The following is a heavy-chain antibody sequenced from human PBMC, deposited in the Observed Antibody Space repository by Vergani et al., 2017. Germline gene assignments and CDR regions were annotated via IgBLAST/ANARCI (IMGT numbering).Heavy chain of an antibody. CDR1: GFTFSDHY. V-gene: IGHV3-72*01. Sequence: EVQLVESGGGLVQPGGSLRVSCAASGFTFSDHYIDWVRQAPGKGLEWVGRSRNKANSYSTEYAASVKGRFTSSRDESRNSLYLPMNSQRTEDTAVYYCTSYLTYSSSQYDAFDIWGQGAMVTVSA. J-gene: IGHJ3*02. D-gene: IGHD6-13*01. CDR3: TSYLTYSSSQYDAFDI. CDR2: SRNKANSYST.